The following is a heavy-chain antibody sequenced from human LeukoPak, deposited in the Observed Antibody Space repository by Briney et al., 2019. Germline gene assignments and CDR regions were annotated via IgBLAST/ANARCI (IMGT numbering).Heavy chain of an antibody. D-gene: IGHD3-22*01. V-gene: IGHV4-4*07. CDR2: IYTSGST. Sequence: SETLSLTCTVSGGPINTYYWSWIRQPAGKGLEWIGRIYTSGSTNYNPSLKSRVTMSVDTSKNQFSLKLSSVTAADMAVYYCAREESFYYDSSGYSLDYWGQGTLVTVSS. CDR3: AREESFYYDSSGYSLDY. CDR1: GGPINTYY. J-gene: IGHJ4*02.